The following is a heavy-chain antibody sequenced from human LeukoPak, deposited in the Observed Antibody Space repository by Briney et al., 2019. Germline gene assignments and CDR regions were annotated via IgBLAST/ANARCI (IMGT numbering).Heavy chain of an antibody. V-gene: IGHV1-24*01. D-gene: IGHD6-13*01. CDR1: GYTLTELS. CDR3: AKTRPLDSSSWSHGDY. Sequence: ASVKVSCKVSGYTLTELSMHWVRQAPGKGLERVGGFDPEDGETIYAQKFQGRVTMTEDTSTDTAYMELSSLRSEDTAVYYCAKTRPLDSSSWSHGDYWGQGTLVTVSS. J-gene: IGHJ4*02. CDR2: FDPEDGET.